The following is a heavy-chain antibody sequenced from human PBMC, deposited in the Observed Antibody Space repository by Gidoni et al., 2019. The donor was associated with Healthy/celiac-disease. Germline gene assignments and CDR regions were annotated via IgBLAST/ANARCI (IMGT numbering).Heavy chain of an antibody. CDR2: IHYRGST. CDR1: GGSISSYY. V-gene: IGHV4-59*01. D-gene: IGHD3-3*01. Sequence: QVQLQESGPGLVKPSETLSLTCTVSGGSISSYYRSWIRQPPGKGLEWIGYIHYRGSTNYNPSLKSRVTISVDTSKNQFSLKLSSVTAADTAVYYCARDWGPHSSVLRFLEWSPPYYYMDVWGKGTTVTVSS. CDR3: ARDWGPHSSVLRFLEWSPPYYYMDV. J-gene: IGHJ6*03.